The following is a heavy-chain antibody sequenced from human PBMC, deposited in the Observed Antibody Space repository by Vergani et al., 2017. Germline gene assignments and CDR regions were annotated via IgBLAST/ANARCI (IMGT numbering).Heavy chain of an antibody. D-gene: IGHD3-10*01. V-gene: IGHV3-9*01. CDR3: ARDRGY. Sequence: EVQLVESGGGLVQPGRSLRLSCAASGFTFDDYAMHWVRQAPGKGLEWVSGISWNSGSIGYADSVKGRFTISRDNSKNTLYLQMNSLRAEDTAVYYCARDRGYWGQGTLVTVSS. CDR1: GFTFDDYA. J-gene: IGHJ4*02. CDR2: ISWNSGSI.